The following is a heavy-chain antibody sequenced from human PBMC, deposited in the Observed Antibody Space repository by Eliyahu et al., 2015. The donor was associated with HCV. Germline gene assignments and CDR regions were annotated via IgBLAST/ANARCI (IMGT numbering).Heavy chain of an antibody. D-gene: IGHD6-13*01. CDR2: VNRDGSTT. CDR3: ARSGPQLVDRSLYYGMDV. J-gene: IGHJ6*02. Sequence: EEKLVESGGGLIQPGGSLRLSCVASGFTFNNYWMYWVRQAPGTGLVWVSRVNRDGSTTTYADSVKGRFTISRDNAKKTMYLQMNSLRAEDTAVYYCARSGPQLVDRSLYYGMDVWGQGTTVTVSS. V-gene: IGHV3-74*01. CDR1: GFTFNNYW.